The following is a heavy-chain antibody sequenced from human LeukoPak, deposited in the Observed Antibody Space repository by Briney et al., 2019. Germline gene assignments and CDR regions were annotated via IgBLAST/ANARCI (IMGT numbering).Heavy chain of an antibody. J-gene: IGHJ4*02. CDR3: ARARMGPVPFDS. CDR2: IADIATK. V-gene: IGHV4-31*03. D-gene: IGHD1-14*01. Sequence: SQTLSLTCSVSGASITGGAYYWSWLRQHPEKGLEWIGYIADIATKFYNPSFKSRVSISMDPSKNLFSLSLTSLTAADTAVYYCARARMGPVPFDSWGQGILVTVSS. CDR1: GASITGGAYY.